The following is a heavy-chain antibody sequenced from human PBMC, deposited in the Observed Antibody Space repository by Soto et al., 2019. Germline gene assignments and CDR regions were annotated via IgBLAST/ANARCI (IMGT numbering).Heavy chain of an antibody. CDR2: IYPGDSDT. D-gene: IGHD5-18*01. V-gene: IGHV5-51*01. CDR1: GYSFTNFW. Sequence: PGESLKISCKGPGYSFTNFWIGWVRQMPGKGLEWMGIIYPGDSDTRYSPSFQGQVTISADKSISTAYLQWSSLKASDTAMYYCARMDTAMVYGMDVWGQGTTVTVSS. J-gene: IGHJ6*02. CDR3: ARMDTAMVYGMDV.